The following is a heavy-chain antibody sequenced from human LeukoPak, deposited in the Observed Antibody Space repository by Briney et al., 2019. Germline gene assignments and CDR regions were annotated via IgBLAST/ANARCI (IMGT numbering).Heavy chain of an antibody. D-gene: IGHD6-13*01. Sequence: SETLSLTCTVSGYSISSGYYWGWIRQPPGKGLEWIGSIYHSGSTYYNPSLKSRVTISVDTSKNQFSLKLSSVTAADTAVYYCARNDMEYSSSWWPFDYWGQGTLLTVSS. J-gene: IGHJ4*02. CDR2: IYHSGST. CDR3: ARNDMEYSSSWWPFDY. CDR1: GYSISSGYY. V-gene: IGHV4-38-2*02.